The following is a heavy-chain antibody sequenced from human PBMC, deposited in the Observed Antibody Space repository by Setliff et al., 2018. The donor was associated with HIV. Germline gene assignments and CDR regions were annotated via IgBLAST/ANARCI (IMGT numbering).Heavy chain of an antibody. CDR3: ARQLAVADYFDY. CDR2: IYHSGST. V-gene: IGHV4-38-2*01. D-gene: IGHD6-19*01. Sequence: PSETLSLTCAVSGYSISSGYYWGWIRQPPGKGLEWIGSIYHSGSTYYNPSLKSRVTISVDTSKKQFSLKLSSVTAADTAVYYCARQLAVADYFDYWGQGTLVTVS. CDR1: GYSISSGYY. J-gene: IGHJ4*02.